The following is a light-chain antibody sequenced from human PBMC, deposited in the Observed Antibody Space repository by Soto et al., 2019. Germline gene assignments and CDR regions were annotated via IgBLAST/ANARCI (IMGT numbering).Light chain of an antibody. V-gene: IGKV3-20*01. Sequence: ESVLTQTPGTLSLSPGERATVCCRASQSVSSSYLAWYQQKPGQAPRLLIYGASSRATGIPDRFSGSGSGTDFTLTFSRLEPEDFAVYYCQPYGSSPWTFGQGTKVDIK. CDR1: QSVSSSY. CDR2: GAS. CDR3: QPYGSSPWT. J-gene: IGKJ1*01.